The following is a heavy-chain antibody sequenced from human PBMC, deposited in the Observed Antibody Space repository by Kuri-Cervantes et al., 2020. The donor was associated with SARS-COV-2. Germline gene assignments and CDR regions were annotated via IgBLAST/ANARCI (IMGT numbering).Heavy chain of an antibody. J-gene: IGHJ4*02. Sequence: GESLKISCAAAGFIYSSYIMNWVRQARGKGEEWVAVICYDGSNKYYADSVQRRFTISRDNSKNTLYLQMSRRREEDTAVYYCAGDLAFGDLPGGYWGQGTLVTVSS. CDR3: AGDLAFGDLPGGY. D-gene: IGHD3-10*01. V-gene: IGHV3-33*08. CDR1: GFIYSSYI. CDR2: ICYDGSNK.